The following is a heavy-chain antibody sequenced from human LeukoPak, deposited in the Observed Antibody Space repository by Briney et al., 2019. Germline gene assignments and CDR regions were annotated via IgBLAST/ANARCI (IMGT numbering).Heavy chain of an antibody. CDR1: GGSISSRGYY. CDR3: ARYSSAWFDP. CDR2: IYYSGST. V-gene: IGHV4-39*01. D-gene: IGHD6-25*01. Sequence: SQTLSLTCTVSGGSISSRGYYWGWIRQPPGKGLEWIGHIYYSGSTYYNPSLKSRVTISVDTSKNQFSLKLSSVTAADTAVYNCARYSSAWFDPWGQGTLVTVSS. J-gene: IGHJ5*02.